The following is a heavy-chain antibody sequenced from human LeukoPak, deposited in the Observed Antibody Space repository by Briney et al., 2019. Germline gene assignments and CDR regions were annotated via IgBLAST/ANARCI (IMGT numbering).Heavy chain of an antibody. CDR2: SYATGST. CDR3: ARSGGSGFQLDS. J-gene: IGHJ4*02. CDR1: GGSIGPYY. Sequence: SETLSLTCTVSGGSIGPYYWSWLRQPAGKALEWIGRSYATGSTNYNPSLKSRVTMSLDTSKNQFSLKLSSVTAADTAVYYCARSGGSGFQLDSWGQGTLVTVSS. V-gene: IGHV4-4*07. D-gene: IGHD3-16*01.